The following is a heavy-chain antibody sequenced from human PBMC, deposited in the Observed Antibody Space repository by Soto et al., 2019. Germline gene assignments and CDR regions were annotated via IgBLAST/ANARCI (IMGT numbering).Heavy chain of an antibody. Sequence: GASVKVSCKASGYTFTSYYIHWVRQAPGQGLEWMGIINPSGGSTSYAQKFQGRVTMTRDTSTSTVYMELSSLRSEDTAVYYCARDRANYDFWSSIYPPDLRTTLFDYWGQGNLVTVS. V-gene: IGHV1-46*03. CDR2: INPSGGST. CDR1: GYTFTSYY. CDR3: ARDRANYDFWSSIYPPDLRTTLFDY. D-gene: IGHD3-3*01. J-gene: IGHJ4*02.